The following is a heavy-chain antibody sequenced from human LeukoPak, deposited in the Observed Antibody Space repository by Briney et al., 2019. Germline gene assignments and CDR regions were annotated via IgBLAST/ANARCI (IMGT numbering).Heavy chain of an antibody. D-gene: IGHD3-10*01. J-gene: IGHJ3*02. V-gene: IGHV3-23*01. Sequence: PGGSLRLSCAASGFTFSNYAMSWVRQAPGKGLEWVSVISGSGGSTYYADSVKGRFTISRDNSKNTLYLQMNSLRAEDTAVYYCASGEFGETDAFDIWGQGTMVTVSS. CDR3: ASGEFGETDAFDI. CDR2: ISGSGGST. CDR1: GFTFSNYA.